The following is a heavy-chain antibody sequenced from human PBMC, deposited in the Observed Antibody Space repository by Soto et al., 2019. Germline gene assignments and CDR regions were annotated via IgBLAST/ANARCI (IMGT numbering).Heavy chain of an antibody. J-gene: IGHJ6*03. CDR2: IRSKAYGGTT. V-gene: IGHV3-49*03. CDR1: GFTFGDYA. Sequence: GGSLRLSCTASGFTFGDYAMSWFRQAPGKGLEWVGFIRSKAYGGTTEYAASVKGRFTISRDDSKSIAYLQMNSLKTEDTAVYYCTRGSPTPDYDFWSLSYYYYYMDVWGKGTTVTVSS. D-gene: IGHD3-3*01. CDR3: TRGSPTPDYDFWSLSYYYYYMDV.